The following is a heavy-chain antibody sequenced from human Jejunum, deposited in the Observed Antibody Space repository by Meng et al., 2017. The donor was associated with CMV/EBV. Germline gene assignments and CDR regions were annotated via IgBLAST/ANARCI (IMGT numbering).Heavy chain of an antibody. CDR3: AHSYCSRGTCYSFFS. D-gene: IGHD2-15*01. J-gene: IGHJ5*02. CDR2: NYGDDDK. CDR1: TSEVA. Sequence: TSEVAVGWVRQPPGKALRWLALNYGDDDKRHRPYLRTMLTITKDTYKNQVVLRMANMDPMDTATYYCAHSYCSRGTCYSFFSWGQGTLVTVSS. V-gene: IGHV2-5*02.